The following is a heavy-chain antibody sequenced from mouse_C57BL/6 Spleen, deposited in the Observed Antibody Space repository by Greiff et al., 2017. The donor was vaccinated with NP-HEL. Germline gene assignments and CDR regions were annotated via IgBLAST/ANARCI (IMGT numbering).Heavy chain of an antibody. CDR3: YILPDDYDSMLAY. D-gene: IGHD2-4*01. V-gene: IGHV5-17*01. CDR2: ISSGSSTI. Sequence: DVHLVESGGGLVKPGGSLKLSCAASGFTFSDYGMHWVRQAPEKGLEWVAYISSGSSTIYYADTVKGRFTISRDNAKNTLFLQMTSLRSEDTAMYYCYILPDDYDSMLAYWGQGTLVTVSA. J-gene: IGHJ3*01. CDR1: GFTFSDYG.